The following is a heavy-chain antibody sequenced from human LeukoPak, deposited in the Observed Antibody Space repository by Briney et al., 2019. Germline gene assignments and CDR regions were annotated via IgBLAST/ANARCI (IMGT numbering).Heavy chain of an antibody. CDR3: ARAWHSYSFYYYYYMDV. CDR1: GGSISSSSYY. J-gene: IGHJ6*03. V-gene: IGHV4-39*01. Sequence: NPSETLSLTCTVSGGSISSSSYYWGWIRQPPGKGLEWIGSIYYSGSTYYNPSLKSRVTISVDTSKNQFSLKLSSVTAADTAVYYCARAWHSYSFYYYYYMDVWGKGTTVTVSS. D-gene: IGHD4-11*01. CDR2: IYYSGST.